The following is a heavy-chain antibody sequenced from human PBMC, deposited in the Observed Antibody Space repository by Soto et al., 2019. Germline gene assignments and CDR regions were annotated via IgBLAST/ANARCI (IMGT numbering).Heavy chain of an antibody. V-gene: IGHV4-4*02. CDR2: IYHSGST. Sequence: QVQLQESGPGLVKPSGTLSLTCAVSGGSISSSNWWSWVRQPPGKGLEWIGEIYHSGSTNYNPSLKRRVTISVDKSKNPFPLKLSSVPAADTAVYYCARYSKKDRSSWYVGVPYYYAGMDGWGQGTTGTVSS. CDR1: GGSISSSNW. D-gene: IGHD6-13*01. J-gene: IGHJ6*02. CDR3: ARYSKKDRSSWYVGVPYYYAGMDG.